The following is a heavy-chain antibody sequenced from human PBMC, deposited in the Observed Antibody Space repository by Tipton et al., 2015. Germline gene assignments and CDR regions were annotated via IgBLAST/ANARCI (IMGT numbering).Heavy chain of an antibody. V-gene: IGHV4-59*01. CDR1: SDSISKYY. CDR2: IRYTGIT. J-gene: IGHJ4*02. Sequence: TLSLTCTVSSDSISKYYWTWIRQPPGKELQWIGYIRYTGITNYNPSLKSRVTISVDTSKTQFSLKVGSVTAADTAMYYCVRARGRHGGLFDSWGQGTLVIVSS. CDR3: VRARGRHGGLFDS. D-gene: IGHD4-23*01.